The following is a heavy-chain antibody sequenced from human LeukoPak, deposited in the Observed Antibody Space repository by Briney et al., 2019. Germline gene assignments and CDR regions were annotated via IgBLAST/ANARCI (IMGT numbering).Heavy chain of an antibody. Sequence: PSETLSLTCTVSGYSISSGYYWSWIRQPPGKGLEWIGYIYHSGSTYYNPSLKSRVTISVDRSKNQFSLKLSSVTAADTAVYYCARQSGSLGAFDYWGQGTLVTVSS. D-gene: IGHD1-26*01. V-gene: IGHV4-38-2*02. CDR2: IYHSGST. CDR3: ARQSGSLGAFDY. J-gene: IGHJ4*02. CDR1: GYSISSGYY.